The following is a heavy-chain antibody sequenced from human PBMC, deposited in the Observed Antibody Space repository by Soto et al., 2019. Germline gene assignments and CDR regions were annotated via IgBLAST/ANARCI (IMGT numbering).Heavy chain of an antibody. CDR3: ARAKAPLYSSSWYWFDP. D-gene: IGHD6-13*01. CDR2: IYYSEST. CDR1: GGSISSYY. J-gene: IGHJ5*02. Sequence: QVQLQESGPGLVKPSETLSLTCTVSGGSISSYYWSWIRQPPGKGLEWIGYIYYSESTNYNPSLTSRVTLSVDTSKNQSSLKLSSVTAADTAVYYCARAKAPLYSSSWYWFDPWGQGTLVTVSS. V-gene: IGHV4-59*08.